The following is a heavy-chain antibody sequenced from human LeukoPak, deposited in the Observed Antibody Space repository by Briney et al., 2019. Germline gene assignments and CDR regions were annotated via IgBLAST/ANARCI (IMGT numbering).Heavy chain of an antibody. J-gene: IGHJ4*02. Sequence: PGGSLRLSCAASGFIFTNYFMSWVRQAPGKGLEWVASIKHDGSEKYYVDSVRGRFTISRDNTMNSLYLQMSSLRAEDTAVYYCARDLGDYGDVDVVYWGQGTLVTVSS. CDR3: ARDLGDYGDVDVVY. CDR1: GFIFTNYF. CDR2: IKHDGSEK. D-gene: IGHD4-17*01. V-gene: IGHV3-7*01.